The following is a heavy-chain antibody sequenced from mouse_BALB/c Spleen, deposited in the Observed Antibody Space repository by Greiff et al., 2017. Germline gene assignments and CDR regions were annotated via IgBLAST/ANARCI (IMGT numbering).Heavy chain of an antibody. CDR2: ISYSGST. J-gene: IGHJ4*01. V-gene: IGHV3-2*02. D-gene: IGHD2-1*01. CDR1: GYSITSDYA. Sequence: EVKLLESGPGLVKPSQSLSLTCTVTGYSITSDYAWNWIRQFPGNKLEWMGYISYSGSTSYNPSLKSRISITRDTSKNQFFLQLNSVTTEDTATYYCATLYGNYAMDYWGQGTSVTVSS. CDR3: ATLYGNYAMDY.